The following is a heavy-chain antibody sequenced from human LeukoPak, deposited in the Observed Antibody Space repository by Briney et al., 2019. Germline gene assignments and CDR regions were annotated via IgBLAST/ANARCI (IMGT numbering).Heavy chain of an antibody. CDR1: GFTYRNYG. J-gene: IGHJ4*02. V-gene: IGHV3-33*01. D-gene: IGHD3-16*01. CDR3: TRAHAGEYVWGHQ. CDR2: IYYDGNKK. Sequence: GGSLRLSCAASGFTYRNYGMHWVRQAPGKGLEWVAIIYYDGNKKYYAESVKGRFAISKDNSRNTLYLEMNSLRAEDTALYYCTRAHAGEYVWGHQWGQGTLVTVSS.